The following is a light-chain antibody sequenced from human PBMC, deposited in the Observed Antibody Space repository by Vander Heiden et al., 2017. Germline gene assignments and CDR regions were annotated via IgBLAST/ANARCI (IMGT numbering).Light chain of an antibody. J-gene: IGKJ4*01. CDR1: QGISSY. Sequence: AIRMTPSPSSFSASTGDRLTITCRASQGISSYLAWYQQKPGKAPKLLIYAASTLQSGVPSRFSGSGSGTDFTLTSSCLQSEDVATYYCQQYYSYPPLTFGGGTKVEIK. CDR3: QQYYSYPPLT. CDR2: AAS. V-gene: IGKV1-8*01.